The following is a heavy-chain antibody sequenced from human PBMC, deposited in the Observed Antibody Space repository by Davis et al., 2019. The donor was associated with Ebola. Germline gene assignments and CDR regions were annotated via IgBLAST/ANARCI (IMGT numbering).Heavy chain of an antibody. D-gene: IGHD6-19*01. CDR1: GGSFSGYY. CDR2: INHSGST. V-gene: IGHV4-34*01. Sequence: GSLRLSCAVYGGSFSGYYWSWIRQPPGKGLEWIGEINHSGSTNYNPSLKSRVTISVDTSKNQFSLKLSSVTAADTAVYYCARHWGSYSSGWDGRGELYYYYGMDVWGQGTTVTVSS. CDR3: ARHWGSYSSGWDGRGELYYYYGMDV. J-gene: IGHJ6*02.